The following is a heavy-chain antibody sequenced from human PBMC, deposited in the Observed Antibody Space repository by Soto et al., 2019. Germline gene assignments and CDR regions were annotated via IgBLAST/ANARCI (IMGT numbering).Heavy chain of an antibody. Sequence: QVQLVQSGAEVKKPGASVKVSCKASGYTFTSYDINWVRQATGQGLEWMGWMNPNSGNTGYAQKFXGXVXMXXNTSISTAYMELSSLRSEDTAVYYCAREVTMIVDNWGQGTLVTVSS. V-gene: IGHV1-8*01. CDR3: AREVTMIVDN. CDR2: MNPNSGNT. J-gene: IGHJ4*02. D-gene: IGHD3-22*01. CDR1: GYTFTSYD.